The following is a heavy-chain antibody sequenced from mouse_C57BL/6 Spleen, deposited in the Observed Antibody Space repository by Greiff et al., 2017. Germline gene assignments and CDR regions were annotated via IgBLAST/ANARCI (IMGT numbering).Heavy chain of an antibody. CDR2: IDPSDSYT. V-gene: IGHV1-59*01. CDR1: GYTFTSYW. Sequence: QVQLQQSGAELVRPGTSVKLSCKASGYTFTSYWMHWVKQRPGQGLEWIGVIDPSDSYTNYNQKFKGKATLTVDKSSSTAYMQLSSLTSEDSAVYYCARTPITTVVANFDYWGQGTTLTVSS. J-gene: IGHJ2*01. D-gene: IGHD1-1*01. CDR3: ARTPITTVVANFDY.